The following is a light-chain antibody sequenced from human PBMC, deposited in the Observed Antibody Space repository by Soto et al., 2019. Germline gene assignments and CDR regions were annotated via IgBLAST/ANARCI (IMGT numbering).Light chain of an antibody. J-gene: IGKJ4*01. CDR3: LQLKTNPLT. CDR1: QGINNA. CDR2: DAS. Sequence: AIHLTQSPSSLSASVGDRVTITCRASQGINNALAWYQQIPGKPPKVLLSDASRLQSGVPSRFSGSGYGTDVTVTISGMQAEDFGTYYCLQLKTNPLTFGGRTNVDIK. V-gene: IGKV1-13*02.